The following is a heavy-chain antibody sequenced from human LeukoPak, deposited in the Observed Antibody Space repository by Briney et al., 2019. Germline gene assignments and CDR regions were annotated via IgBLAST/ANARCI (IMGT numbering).Heavy chain of an antibody. CDR2: ISYDGINK. D-gene: IGHD1-26*01. Sequence: PGGSLRLSCAASGFTFSSYALHWVRQAPDRGLEWVAVISYDGINKYYADSVKGRFSMSRDNSKNTLFLQMNSLRAEDTAVYYCARDRSGTGPAVLYYLDYWGQGTLVTVSS. J-gene: IGHJ4*02. V-gene: IGHV3-30-3*01. CDR1: GFTFSSYA. CDR3: ARDRSGTGPAVLYYLDY.